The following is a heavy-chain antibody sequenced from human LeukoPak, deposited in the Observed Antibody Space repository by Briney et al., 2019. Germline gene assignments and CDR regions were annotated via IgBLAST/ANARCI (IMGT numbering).Heavy chain of an antibody. Sequence: SETLSLTCAVYGGSFSGYYWSWIRQPPGKGLEWIGEINHSGSTNYSPSLKSRVTISVDTSKNQFSLKLSSVTAADTAVYYCARQSSGGSFDYWGQGTLVTVSS. V-gene: IGHV4-34*01. J-gene: IGHJ4*02. CDR1: GGSFSGYY. D-gene: IGHD2-15*01. CDR2: INHSGST. CDR3: ARQSSGGSFDY.